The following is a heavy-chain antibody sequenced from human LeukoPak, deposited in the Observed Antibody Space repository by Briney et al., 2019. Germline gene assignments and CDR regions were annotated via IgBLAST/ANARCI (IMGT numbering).Heavy chain of an antibody. CDR1: GFTFSSYE. D-gene: IGHD2-15*01. V-gene: IGHV3-48*03. J-gene: IGHJ4*02. Sequence: PGGSLRLSCAASGFTFSSYEMNWVRQAPGKGLAWVSYISSSGSTIYYADSVKGRFTISRDNAKNSLYLQMNSLRAEDTAVYYCARFFRGPRCFDYWGQGTLVTVSS. CDR2: ISSSGSTI. CDR3: ARFFRGPRCFDY.